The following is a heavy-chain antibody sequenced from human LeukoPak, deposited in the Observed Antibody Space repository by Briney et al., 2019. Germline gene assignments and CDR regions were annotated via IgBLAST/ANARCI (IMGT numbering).Heavy chain of an antibody. Sequence: PGGSLRLSCAASGFTVSSNYMGWVRQAPGKGLEWVSVIYSGGDTYYADSVKGRFTISRDNSKNTLYLQMNSLRAEDTAVYYCARGLLSASSGLWGQGTLVTVSS. D-gene: IGHD6-19*01. CDR2: IYSGGDT. V-gene: IGHV3-66*01. CDR1: GFTVSSNY. J-gene: IGHJ4*02. CDR3: ARGLLSASSGL.